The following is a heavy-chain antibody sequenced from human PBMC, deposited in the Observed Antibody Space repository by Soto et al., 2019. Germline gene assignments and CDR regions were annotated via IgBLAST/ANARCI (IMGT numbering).Heavy chain of an antibody. CDR1: DGTISSGGSS. D-gene: IGHD6-19*01. CDR3: ARAGDSSGPVALGY. Sequence: PSETLSLSCAVSDGTISSGGSSRSWIRQPPGKGLEWIGYIYHSGSTYYNPSLKSRVTISVDRSKNQFSLKLSSVTAADTAVYYCARAGDSSGPVALGYWGQGTLVTVSS. J-gene: IGHJ4*02. CDR2: IYHSGST. V-gene: IGHV4-30-2*01.